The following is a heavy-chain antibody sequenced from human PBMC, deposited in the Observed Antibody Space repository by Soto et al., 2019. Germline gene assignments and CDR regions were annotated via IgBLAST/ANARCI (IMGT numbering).Heavy chain of an antibody. Sequence: SGPTLVNPTQTLTLTCTFSGFSLSTSGMCVSWIRQPPGKALEWLALIDWDDDKYYSTSLKTRLTISKDTSKNQVVLTMTNMDPVDTATYYCARMFRELGATVNGYYYGMVASGQGTTVTVSS. CDR2: IDWDDDK. D-gene: IGHD1-26*01. CDR1: GFSLSTSGMC. V-gene: IGHV2-70*01. CDR3: ARMFRELGATVNGYYYGMVA. J-gene: IGHJ6*02.